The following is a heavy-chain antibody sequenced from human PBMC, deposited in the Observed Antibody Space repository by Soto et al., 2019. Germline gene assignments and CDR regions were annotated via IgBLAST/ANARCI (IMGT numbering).Heavy chain of an antibody. CDR2: IVAGCGNT. D-gene: IGHD6-19*01. V-gene: IGHV1-58*02. CDR3: AAAGYSSGWYGDGLDY. J-gene: IGHJ4*02. CDR1: GFTFTSST. Sequence: ASVKVSCKASGFTFTSSTMQWVRQARGQRFEWIGWIVAGCGNTNYAQKFQERVTITRDMSTSTAYMELSSLRSEDTAVHYCAAAGYSSGWYGDGLDYWGQGTLVTVSS.